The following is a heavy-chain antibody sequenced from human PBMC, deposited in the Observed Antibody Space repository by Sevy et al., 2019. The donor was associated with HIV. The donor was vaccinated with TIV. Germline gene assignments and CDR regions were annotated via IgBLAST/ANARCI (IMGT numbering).Heavy chain of an antibody. CDR2: INPNSGGT. V-gene: IGHV1-2*02. Sequence: ASVKVSCKASGYTFTGYYMHWVRQAPGQGLEWMGWINPNSGGTNYAQKFQGRVTMTRDTSISTAYMELIWLRSDDTAVYYCARPEYNYARSPDAFDIWGQGTMVTVSS. D-gene: IGHD3-16*01. J-gene: IGHJ3*02. CDR1: GYTFTGYY. CDR3: ARPEYNYARSPDAFDI.